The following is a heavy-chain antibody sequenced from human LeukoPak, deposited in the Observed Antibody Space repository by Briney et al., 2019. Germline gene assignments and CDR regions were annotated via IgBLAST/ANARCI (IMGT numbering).Heavy chain of an antibody. J-gene: IGHJ4*02. CDR2: ISSSSSTI. V-gene: IGHV3-48*01. Sequence: PGGSLRLSCAASGFTVSSYSMNWVRQAPGKGLEWVSYISSSSSTIYYADSVKGRFTISKDNAKNSLYLQMNSLRAGDTAVYYCARVGLKWALDYWGQGTLVTVSS. D-gene: IGHD1-26*01. CDR3: ARVGLKWALDY. CDR1: GFTVSSYS.